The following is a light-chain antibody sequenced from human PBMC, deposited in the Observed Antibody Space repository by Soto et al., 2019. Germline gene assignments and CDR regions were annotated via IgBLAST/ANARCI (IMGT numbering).Light chain of an antibody. V-gene: IGKV3-11*01. Sequence: ETVLTQSPATLSLSPGERATLSCRASQSVSSYLAWYQQKPGQGPRLLIYDASNRATGIPARFSGSGSGTEFTLTISSLEPEDFAVYYCQQRSNWPLFTFGPGTKVDIK. CDR2: DAS. J-gene: IGKJ3*01. CDR3: QQRSNWPLFT. CDR1: QSVSSY.